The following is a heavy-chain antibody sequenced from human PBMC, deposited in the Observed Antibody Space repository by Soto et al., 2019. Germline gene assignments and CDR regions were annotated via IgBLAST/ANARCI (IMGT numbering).Heavy chain of an antibody. V-gene: IGHV4-61*01. Sequence: SEILSLTCTVSGGSVSSGSYYWSWIRQPPGKGLEWIGYIYYSGSTNYNPSLKSRVTISVDTSKNQFSLKLSSVTAADTAVYYCARDEGGSYNYYYYYGMDVWGQGTTVTVSS. CDR1: GGSVSSGSYY. D-gene: IGHD1-26*01. CDR3: ARDEGGSYNYYYYYGMDV. CDR2: IYYSGST. J-gene: IGHJ6*02.